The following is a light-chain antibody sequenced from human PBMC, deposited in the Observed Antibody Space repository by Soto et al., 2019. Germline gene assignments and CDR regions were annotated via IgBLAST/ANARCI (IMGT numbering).Light chain of an antibody. CDR1: QSVSSS. Sequence: EIVMTQSPATLSVSPGERATLSCRASQSVSSSLAWYQQKPGQAPRLLIFGASTRATGIPARFSGSGSGTEFTLTISGLQSEDFAVYYCQQYDNWPRTFGQGTKVDI. V-gene: IGKV3-15*01. CDR2: GAS. J-gene: IGKJ1*01. CDR3: QQYDNWPRT.